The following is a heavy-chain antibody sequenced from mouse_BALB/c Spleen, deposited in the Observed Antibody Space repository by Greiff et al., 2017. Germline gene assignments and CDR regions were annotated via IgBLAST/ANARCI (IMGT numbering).Heavy chain of an antibody. J-gene: IGHJ2*01. Sequence: VQLQQSGAELVKPGASVKLSCTASGFNIKDTYMHWVKQRPEQGLEWIGRIDPANGNTKYDPKFQGKATITADTSSNTAYLQLSSLTSEDTAVYYCARAAHYYGSSPFAYWGQGTTLTVSS. V-gene: IGHV14-3*02. CDR2: IDPANGNT. CDR1: GFNIKDTY. D-gene: IGHD1-1*01. CDR3: ARAAHYYGSSPFAY.